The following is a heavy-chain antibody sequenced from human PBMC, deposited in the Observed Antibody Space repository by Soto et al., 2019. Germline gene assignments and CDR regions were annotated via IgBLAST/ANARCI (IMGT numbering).Heavy chain of an antibody. CDR3: AKSYSSRWYARVRAFDI. CDR1: GFTFSSYA. J-gene: IGHJ3*02. D-gene: IGHD6-13*01. Sequence: EVQLLESGGGLVQPGGSLRLSCAASGFTFSSYAMSWVRQAPGKGLEWVSAISGSGGSTYYADSVKGRFTISRDNSKNTMYLQMNRLRAEDTAVYYCAKSYSSRWYARVRAFDIWGQGTMVTVSS. V-gene: IGHV3-23*01. CDR2: ISGSGGST.